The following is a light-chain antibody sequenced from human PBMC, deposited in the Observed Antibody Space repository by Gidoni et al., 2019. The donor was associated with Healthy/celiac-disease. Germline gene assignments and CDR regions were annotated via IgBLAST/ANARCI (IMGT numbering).Light chain of an antibody. Sequence: EIVLTQSPATLSLSPGERPTLSCRASQSVSSYLAWYQQKPGQAPRLLSYDASNRATGIPVRFSGSGTGTDFTITISSLEDEDVEVYYWQKRRNWAPWTFGQGTKVEIK. CDR3: QKRRNWAPWT. CDR1: QSVSSY. V-gene: IGKV3-11*01. J-gene: IGKJ1*01. CDR2: DAS.